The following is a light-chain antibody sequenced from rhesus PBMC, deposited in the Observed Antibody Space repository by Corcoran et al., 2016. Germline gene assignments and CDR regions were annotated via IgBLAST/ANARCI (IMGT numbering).Light chain of an antibody. V-gene: IGLV3S11*01. Sequence: SSGLTQEPALSVALGHTVRMTCQGDSLKTSYASWYQQKPGQVPVLVIYGNTNRPSGIPGRFSGSWSGNTGSLTITGAQVEDEADYYCGSWDNSGNHYIFGAGTRLTVL. CDR3: GSWDNSGNHYI. CDR1: SLKTSY. J-gene: IGLJ1*01. CDR2: GNT.